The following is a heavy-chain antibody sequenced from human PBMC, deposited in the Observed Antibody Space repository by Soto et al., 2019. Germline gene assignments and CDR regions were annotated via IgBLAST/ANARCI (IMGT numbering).Heavy chain of an antibody. Sequence: GGSLRLSCAASGFTFSSYAMSWVRQAPGKGLEWVSAISGSGGSTYYADSVKGQFTISRDNSKNTLYLQMNSLRAEATAVYYCAKGTALLQKQWLETRYSFYYYGMDVWGQGTTVTVSS. D-gene: IGHD6-19*01. CDR2: ISGSGGST. V-gene: IGHV3-23*01. CDR1: GFTFSSYA. J-gene: IGHJ6*02. CDR3: AKGTALLQKQWLETRYSFYYYGMDV.